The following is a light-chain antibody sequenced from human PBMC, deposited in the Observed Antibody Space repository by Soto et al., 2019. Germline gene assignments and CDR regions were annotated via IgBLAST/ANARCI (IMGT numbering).Light chain of an antibody. V-gene: IGLV2-14*01. CDR3: TSYTSVTIVV. CDR2: GVT. Sequence: QSALTQPASVSGSPGQSITISCTGSNSDLGGYNSVSWYQQHPGKAPKLLIFGVTNRPSGVSDRFSGSKSGNTASLTISALQAEDEADYYCTSYTSVTIVVFGGGTKLTVL. J-gene: IGLJ2*01. CDR1: NSDLGGYNS.